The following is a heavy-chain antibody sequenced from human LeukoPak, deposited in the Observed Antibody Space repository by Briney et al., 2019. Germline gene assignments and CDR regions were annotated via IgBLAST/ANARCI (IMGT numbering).Heavy chain of an antibody. J-gene: IGHJ4*02. Sequence: GRSLRLSCAASGFTFSNYGMHWVRRAPGKGLEWVAVISYDGANKYYADSVKGRFTISRDNSKNTLYLQMSSLRAEDTAVYYCGNHFPHFDYWGQGTLVTVSS. V-gene: IGHV3-30*18. CDR1: GFTFSNYG. CDR2: ISYDGANK. D-gene: IGHD3-3*02. CDR3: GNHFPHFDY.